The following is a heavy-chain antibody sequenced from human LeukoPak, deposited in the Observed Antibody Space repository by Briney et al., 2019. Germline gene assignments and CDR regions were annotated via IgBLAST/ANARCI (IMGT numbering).Heavy chain of an antibody. Sequence: GSSVKVSCKASGGTFSSYAISWVRQAPGQGLEWMGGIIPIFGTANYAQKFQGRVTITRDTSASTAYMELSSLRSEDTAVYYCARDLLGYCSSTSCRRGNWFDPWGQGTLVTVSS. CDR3: ARDLLGYCSSTSCRRGNWFDP. D-gene: IGHD2-2*01. J-gene: IGHJ5*02. CDR1: GGTFSSYA. V-gene: IGHV1-69*05. CDR2: IIPIFGTA.